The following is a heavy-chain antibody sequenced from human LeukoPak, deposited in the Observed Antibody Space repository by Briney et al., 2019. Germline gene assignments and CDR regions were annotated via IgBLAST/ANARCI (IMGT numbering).Heavy chain of an antibody. CDR1: GGSIGSYY. D-gene: IGHD3-10*01. Sequence: SETPSLTCTVSGGSIGSYYWSWIRQPAGKGLEWIGRIYTTGSTDYNSSLKSRVTMSVDTSKNQFSLKLTSVTAADSAVYYCARDLPSYYFGSGNTFDPWGQGTLVTVSS. CDR2: IYTTGST. J-gene: IGHJ5*02. V-gene: IGHV4-4*07. CDR3: ARDLPSYYFGSGNTFDP.